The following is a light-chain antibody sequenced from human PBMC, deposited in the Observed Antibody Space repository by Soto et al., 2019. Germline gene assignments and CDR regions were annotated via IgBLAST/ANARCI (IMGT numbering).Light chain of an antibody. CDR2: GAS. J-gene: IGKJ2*01. V-gene: IGKV1-17*01. Sequence: DIQMTQSPSSLSASIGDGVTITCRASEDIRSDLGWYQQKPGQAPKRLIYGASSLESGAPSRFSGSGSGTEFTLTVSSLQPEDFATYYCLQHSGYPYTFGQGTKLEIK. CDR1: EDIRSD. CDR3: LQHSGYPYT.